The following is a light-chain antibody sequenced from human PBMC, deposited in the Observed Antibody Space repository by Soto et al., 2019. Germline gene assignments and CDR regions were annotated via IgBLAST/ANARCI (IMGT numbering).Light chain of an antibody. CDR2: DAS. V-gene: IGKV3-11*01. J-gene: IGKJ5*01. CDR3: HQRNNWPIT. CDR1: QSVSSY. Sequence: VLTQSPATLSLSPGERATLSCRASQSVSSYLAWYQQKPGQAPRLLIYDASNRATGIPARFSGSGSGTDFTLTISSLEPEDFAVYYCHQRNNWPITFGQGTRLEIK.